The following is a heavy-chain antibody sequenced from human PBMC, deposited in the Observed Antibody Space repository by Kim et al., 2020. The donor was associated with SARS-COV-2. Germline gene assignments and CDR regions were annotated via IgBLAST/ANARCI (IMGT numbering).Heavy chain of an antibody. CDR2: IYYSGST. CDR1: GGSISSSSYY. D-gene: IGHD5-18*01. J-gene: IGHJ6*04. V-gene: IGHV4-39*01. CDR3: ARGGYSYGADDYYYYYGMDV. Sequence: SETLSLTCTVSGGSISSSSYYWGWIRQPPGKGLEWIGSIYYSGSTYYNPSLKSRVTISVDTSKNQFSLKLSSVTAADTAVYYCARGGYSYGADDYYYYYGMDVWGKGTTVTVSA.